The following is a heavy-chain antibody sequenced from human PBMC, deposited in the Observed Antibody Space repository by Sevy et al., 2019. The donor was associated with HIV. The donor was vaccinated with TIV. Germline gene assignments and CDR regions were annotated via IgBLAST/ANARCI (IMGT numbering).Heavy chain of an antibody. D-gene: IGHD3-22*01. V-gene: IGHV3-15*01. Sequence: GGSLRLSCAVSVFTFNNAWMNWVRQAPGTGLQWVGLIKSNIDGETTDYAAPVKGRFTISRDDSKNTLYLQMNNLKIEDTAVYYCATAPGYYDSAPFDYWGPGTLVTVSS. CDR2: IKSNIDGETT. CDR1: VFTFNNAW. J-gene: IGHJ4*02. CDR3: ATAPGYYDSAPFDY.